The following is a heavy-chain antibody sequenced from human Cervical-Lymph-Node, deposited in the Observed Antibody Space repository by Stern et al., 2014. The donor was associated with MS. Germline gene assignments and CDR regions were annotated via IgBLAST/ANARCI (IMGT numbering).Heavy chain of an antibody. CDR3: ARVPIEADYYYYYGMDV. Sequence: EVQLVESGGGLVQPGGSLRLSCAASGFTFSSYSMNWVRQAPGKGLEWVSYISSSSSTIYYADSVKGRFTISRDNAKNSLYLQMNSLRDEDTAVYYCARVPIEADYYYYYGMDVWGQGTTVTVSS. J-gene: IGHJ6*02. CDR2: ISSSSSTI. V-gene: IGHV3-48*02. CDR1: GFTFSSYS.